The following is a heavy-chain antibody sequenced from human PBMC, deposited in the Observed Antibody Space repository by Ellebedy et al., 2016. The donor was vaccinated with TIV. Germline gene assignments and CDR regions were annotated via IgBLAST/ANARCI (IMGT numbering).Heavy chain of an antibody. V-gene: IGHV2-5*02. CDR1: GFSLSTSGVG. Sequence: SGPTLVKPTQTLTLTCTFSGFSLSTSGVGVGWIRQPPGKALEWLALIYWDDDKRYSPSLQSRLTITKDTSKNQVVLTMTNMDPVDTATYYCAHRQDPYCSSTSCYNHYYYYYGMDVWGQGTTVTVSS. CDR3: AHRQDPYCSSTSCYNHYYYYYGMDV. CDR2: IYWDDDK. J-gene: IGHJ6*02. D-gene: IGHD2-2*01.